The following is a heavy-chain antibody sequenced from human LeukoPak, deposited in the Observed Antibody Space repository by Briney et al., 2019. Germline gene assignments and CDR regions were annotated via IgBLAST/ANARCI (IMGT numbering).Heavy chain of an antibody. D-gene: IGHD6-6*01. V-gene: IGHV3-48*01. J-gene: IGHJ4*02. CDR2: ISTSSSTT. CDR3: ARSRISAPVDY. Sequence: GGSLRLSCAASGFTFTTYSMNWVRQAPGKGLEWVSYISTSSSTTYYADSVKGRFAISRDNAKNSLYLQMNSLRVEDTAVYYCARSRISAPVDYWGQGTLVTVSS. CDR1: GFTFTTYS.